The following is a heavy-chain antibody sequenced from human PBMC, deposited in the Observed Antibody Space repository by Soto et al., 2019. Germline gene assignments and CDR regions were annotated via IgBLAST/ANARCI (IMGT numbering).Heavy chain of an antibody. CDR2: IYWDDDK. Sequence: GPTLVNPTQTLTLTCTFSGFSLSTSGVGVGWIRQPPGKALEWLALIYWDDDKRYSPSLKSRLTITKDTSKNQVVLTMTNMDPVDTATYYCAHSPLVVRYFDWSYFDYWGQGTLVTVSS. V-gene: IGHV2-5*02. CDR1: GFSLSTSGVG. CDR3: AHSPLVVRYFDWSYFDY. J-gene: IGHJ4*02. D-gene: IGHD3-9*01.